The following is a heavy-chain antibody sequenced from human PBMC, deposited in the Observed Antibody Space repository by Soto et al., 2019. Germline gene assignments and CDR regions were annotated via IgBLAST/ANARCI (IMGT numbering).Heavy chain of an antibody. V-gene: IGHV1-2*02. CDR3: ARVWGSNVVVVPAALGPGY. Sequence: ASVKVSCKASGYTFTGYDMHWVRQAPGQGLEWMGWINPNSGGTNYAQKFQGRVTMTRDTSISTAYMELSRLRSDDTAVYYCARVWGSNVVVVPAALGPGYWGQGTLVTVSS. J-gene: IGHJ4*02. CDR1: GYTFTGYD. D-gene: IGHD2-2*01. CDR2: INPNSGGT.